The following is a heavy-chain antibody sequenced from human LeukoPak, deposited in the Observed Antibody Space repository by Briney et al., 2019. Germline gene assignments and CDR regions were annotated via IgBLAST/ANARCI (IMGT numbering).Heavy chain of an antibody. CDR3: ARAYPVDYYYYYMDV. CDR1: GFTFSSYW. Sequence: PGGSLRLSCAASGFTFSSYWMHWVRQAPGKGLVWVSRINTDGSSTSYADSVKGRFTISRDNAKNTLYLQMNSLRAEDTAVYYCARAYPVDYYYYYMDVWGKGTTVTVSS. J-gene: IGHJ6*03. D-gene: IGHD5-12*01. CDR2: INTDGSST. V-gene: IGHV3-74*01.